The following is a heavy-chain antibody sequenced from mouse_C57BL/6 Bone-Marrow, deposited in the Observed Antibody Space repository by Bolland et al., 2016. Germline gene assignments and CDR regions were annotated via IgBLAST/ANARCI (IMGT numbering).Heavy chain of an antibody. Sequence: PNNGGTIYNQKFKGKATLTVDKSSSTAYMELRSLTSEDTAVYYCARGQLGFDYWGQGTLV. CDR2: PNNGGT. D-gene: IGHD3-2*01. V-gene: IGHV1-18*01. CDR3: ARGQLGFDY. J-gene: IGHJ3*01.